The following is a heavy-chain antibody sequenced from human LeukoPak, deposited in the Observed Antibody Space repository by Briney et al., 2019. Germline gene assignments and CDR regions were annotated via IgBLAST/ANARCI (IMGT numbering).Heavy chain of an antibody. CDR1: GYSISSGYYY. CDR3: ARDCGGDCYSAGDYFDY. CDR2: IYYSGST. D-gene: IGHD2-21*01. V-gene: IGHV4-30-4*08. J-gene: IGHJ4*02. Sequence: PSETLSLTCAVSGYSISSGYYYWSWIRQPPGKGLEWIGYIYYSGSTYYNPSLKSRVTISVDTSKNQFSLKLSSVTAADTAVYYCARDCGGDCYSAGDYFDYWGQGTLVTVSS.